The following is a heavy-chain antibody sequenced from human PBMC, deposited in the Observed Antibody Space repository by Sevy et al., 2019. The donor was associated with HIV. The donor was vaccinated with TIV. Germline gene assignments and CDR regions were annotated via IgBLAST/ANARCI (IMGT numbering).Heavy chain of an antibody. Sequence: GGSLRLSCAASGXXXXXAWMXWVRQAPGKXLEWVGLIKNXXEGGTTDYAAPVKGRFTISRDDSKNTLFLQMSSLKTXXTAIYYCTTDWGSGXTWXRXFXLWGQGTMVTVSS. CDR3: TTDWGSGXTWXRXFXL. D-gene: IGHD1-7*01. J-gene: IGHJ3*01. CDR1: GXXXXXAW. CDR2: IKNXXEGGTT. V-gene: IGHV3-15*01.